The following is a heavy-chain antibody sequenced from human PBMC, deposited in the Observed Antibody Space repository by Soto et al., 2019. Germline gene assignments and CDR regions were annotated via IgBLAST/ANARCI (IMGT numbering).Heavy chain of an antibody. Sequence: PGGSLRLSCAASGFTFSSYSMNWVRQAPGKGLEWVSYISSSSSTIYYADSVKGRFTISRDNAKNSLYLQMNSLRAEDTAVYYCARDIPSDLDQVIAAPDWFDPWGQGTLVTVSS. J-gene: IGHJ5*02. CDR1: GFTFSSYS. CDR3: ARDIPSDLDQVIAAPDWFDP. V-gene: IGHV3-48*01. CDR2: ISSSSSTI. D-gene: IGHD6-6*01.